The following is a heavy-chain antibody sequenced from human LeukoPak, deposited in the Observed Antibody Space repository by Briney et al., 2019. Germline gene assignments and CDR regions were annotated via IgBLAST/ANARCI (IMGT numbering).Heavy chain of an antibody. D-gene: IGHD3-22*01. V-gene: IGHV4-39*07. J-gene: IGHJ5*02. CDR2: IYYSGST. Sequence: SETLSLTCTVSGGSISSSSYYWGWIRQPPGKGLEWIGSIYYSGSTNYNPSLKSRVTISVDTSKNQFSLKLSSVTAADTAVYYCARWFWDSSGYTNWFDPWGQGTLVTVSS. CDR1: GGSISSSSYY. CDR3: ARWFWDSSGYTNWFDP.